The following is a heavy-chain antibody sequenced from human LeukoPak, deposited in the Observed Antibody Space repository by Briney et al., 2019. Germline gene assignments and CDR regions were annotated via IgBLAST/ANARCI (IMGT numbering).Heavy chain of an antibody. CDR2: IRYDGSNK. CDR3: AKGERCSSTSCLRYYYYYHMDV. D-gene: IGHD2-2*01. Sequence: GGSLRLSCAASGFTFSSYGMHWVRQAPGKGLEWVAFIRYDGSNKYYADSVKGRFTISRDNSKNTLYLQMNSLRAEDTAVYYCAKGERCSSTSCLRYYYYYHMDVWGKGTTVTVSS. V-gene: IGHV3-30*02. J-gene: IGHJ6*03. CDR1: GFTFSSYG.